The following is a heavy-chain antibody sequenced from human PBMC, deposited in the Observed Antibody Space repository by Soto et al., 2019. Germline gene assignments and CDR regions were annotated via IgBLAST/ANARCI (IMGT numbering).Heavy chain of an antibody. CDR1: GLTYSSYP. CDR2: VSYDGSKK. D-gene: IGHD6-13*01. CDR3: ARAATAGTRYYYSMDV. J-gene: IGHJ6*02. Sequence: PGGSLRLSCVASGLTYSSYPMHWVRQAPGKGLEWVAVVSYDGSKKDYADSVKGRFTISRDNSKNTLYLQMNSLRDEDTAVYYCARAATAGTRYYYSMDVWGQGTMVTVSS. V-gene: IGHV3-30-3*01.